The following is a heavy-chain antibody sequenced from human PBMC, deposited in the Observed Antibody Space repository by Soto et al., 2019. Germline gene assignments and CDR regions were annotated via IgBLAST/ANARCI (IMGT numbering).Heavy chain of an antibody. CDR2: IHYSGST. D-gene: IGHD2-21*02. V-gene: IGHV4-30-4*01. J-gene: IGHJ4*02. CDR1: GGSISSGDYY. Sequence: QVQLQESGPGLVKPSQTLSLTCTVSGGSISSGDYYWSWIRQPPGKGLEWIGYIHYSGSTYYNPSLKSRVTISVDTSKNQFSLELSSVTAADTAVYHCARTCGGDCYAFDCWGQGTLVTVSS. CDR3: ARTCGGDCYAFDC.